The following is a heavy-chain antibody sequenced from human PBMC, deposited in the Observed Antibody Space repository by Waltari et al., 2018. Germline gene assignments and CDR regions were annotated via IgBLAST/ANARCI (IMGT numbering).Heavy chain of an antibody. Sequence: EVQLVQSGAEVKKPGESLKISCQGSGFSFPTYWIGWLRQMPGKGLEWMGLIYPGDSDTRYSPSFQGQVTISADKSISTAYLQWSSLKASDTAMYYCARHMVSNNFHFDYWGQGSLVTVSS. D-gene: IGHD5-18*01. V-gene: IGHV5-51*01. J-gene: IGHJ4*02. CDR3: ARHMVSNNFHFDY. CDR1: GFSFPTYW. CDR2: IYPGDSDT.